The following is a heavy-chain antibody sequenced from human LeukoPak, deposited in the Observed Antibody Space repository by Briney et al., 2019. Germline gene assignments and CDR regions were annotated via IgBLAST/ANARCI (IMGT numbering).Heavy chain of an antibody. CDR2: IYYSGST. Sequence: SETLSLTCTVSGASISSSDYYWGWIRQPPGKGLEWIGSIYYSGSTYYNPSLKSRVTISVDTSKNQFSLKLCSVTAADTAVYYCARHLRYFDWLPLNGGYYMDVWGKGTTVTISS. CDR3: ARHLRYFDWLPLNGGYYMDV. J-gene: IGHJ6*03. V-gene: IGHV4-39*01. CDR1: GASISSSDYY. D-gene: IGHD3-9*01.